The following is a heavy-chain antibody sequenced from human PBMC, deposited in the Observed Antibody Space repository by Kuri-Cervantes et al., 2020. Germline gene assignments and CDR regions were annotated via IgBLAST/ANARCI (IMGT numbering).Heavy chain of an antibody. Sequence: SVKVSCKASGGTFDNYAIIWVRQARGQGLEWMGGIIPRFGAANYAQNFQGRVTMTTDTSTSTAYMELRSLRSDDTAVYYCARDPLPRTVTTLDLGYWGQGTLVTAPQ. CDR3: ARDPLPRTVTTLDLGY. CDR2: IIPRFGAA. J-gene: IGHJ4*02. D-gene: IGHD4-17*01. CDR1: GGTFDNYA. V-gene: IGHV1-69*05.